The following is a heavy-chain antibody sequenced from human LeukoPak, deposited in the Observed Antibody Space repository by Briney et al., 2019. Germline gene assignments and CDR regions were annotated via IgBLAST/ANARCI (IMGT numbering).Heavy chain of an antibody. V-gene: IGHV3-30*01. Sequence: GGSLRLSCAASGFSFSGYAMNWVRQAPGKGLECVAVISYDGSNKYYADSVKGRFTISRDNSMNTLYLQMNSLRAEDTAVYYCARGGQHYHFWSGYLWGQGTLVTVSS. CDR1: GFSFSGYA. J-gene: IGHJ5*02. CDR3: ARGGQHYHFWSGYL. D-gene: IGHD3-3*01. CDR2: ISYDGSNK.